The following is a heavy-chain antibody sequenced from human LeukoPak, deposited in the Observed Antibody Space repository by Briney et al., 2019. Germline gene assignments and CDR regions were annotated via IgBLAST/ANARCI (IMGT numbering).Heavy chain of an antibody. J-gene: IGHJ3*02. V-gene: IGHV3-48*03. CDR1: GFTFSTYE. Sequence: GGSLRLSCEASGFTFSTYEMNWVRQAPGKGLEWVSYISESGSGKYYTDSVKGRFTISRDNAKNSMYLQMNSLSAEDTAVYYCARKGGNNWLDAFDIWGQGTMVTVSS. CDR3: ARKGGNNWLDAFDI. CDR2: ISESGSGK. D-gene: IGHD5-24*01.